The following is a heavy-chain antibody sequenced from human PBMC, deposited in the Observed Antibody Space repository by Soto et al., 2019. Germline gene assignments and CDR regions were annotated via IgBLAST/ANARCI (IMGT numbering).Heavy chain of an antibody. D-gene: IGHD1-1*01. CDR1: GASISGFY. CDR2: IYATGTT. J-gene: IGHJ5*02. CDR3: VRDGTKTLRDWFDP. V-gene: IGHV4-4*07. Sequence: QVQLQESGPGLVKPSETLSLTCTVSGASISGFYWSWIRKSAGKGLEWIGRIYATGTTDYNPSLNSRVMMAVDTSNNQFPLKVRSVTAADAAVYYCVRDGTKTLRDWFDPWGQGISVTVSS.